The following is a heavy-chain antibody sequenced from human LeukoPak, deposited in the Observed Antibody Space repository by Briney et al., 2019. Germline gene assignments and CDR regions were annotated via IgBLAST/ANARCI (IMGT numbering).Heavy chain of an antibody. V-gene: IGHV3-48*02. J-gene: IGHJ4*02. Sequence: SGGSLRLSCAASGFSFSSYSMNWVRQAPGKGLEWVSYIRSSSSTIYYADSVKGRFTISRDNAKNSLYLQMNSLRDEDTAVYYCARAGSHYYGSGSGFYFDYWGQGTLVTVSS. D-gene: IGHD3-10*01. CDR3: ARAGSHYYGSGSGFYFDY. CDR2: IRSSSSTI. CDR1: GFSFSSYS.